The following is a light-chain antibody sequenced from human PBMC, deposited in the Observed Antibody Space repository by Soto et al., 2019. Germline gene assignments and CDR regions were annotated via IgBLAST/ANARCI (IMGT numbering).Light chain of an antibody. CDR1: QSVSSSY. J-gene: IGKJ2*01. CDR2: GAS. Sequence: EIVLTQSPGTLSLSPGERVILSCRASQSVSSSYVAWYQQKPGQAPRLLINGASSRATGIPDRFSGSGSGTEFTLTISRLEPEDFAVYYCQQYGSSPYTFGQGTKLEIK. CDR3: QQYGSSPYT. V-gene: IGKV3-20*01.